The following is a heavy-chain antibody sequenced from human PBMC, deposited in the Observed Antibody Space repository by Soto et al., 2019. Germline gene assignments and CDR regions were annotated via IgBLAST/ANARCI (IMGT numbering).Heavy chain of an antibody. V-gene: IGHV1-3*01. Sequence: QVQLVQSGAEVKKPGASVKVSCKASGYTFTSYAMHWVRQAPGQRLEWMGWINAGNGNTKYSQKFQGRVTITRDTSASTADMELSSLRSEDTAVYYCARGPGGPDGPVDYWGQGTLVTVSS. D-gene: IGHD2-15*01. CDR2: INAGNGNT. J-gene: IGHJ4*02. CDR3: ARGPGGPDGPVDY. CDR1: GYTFTSYA.